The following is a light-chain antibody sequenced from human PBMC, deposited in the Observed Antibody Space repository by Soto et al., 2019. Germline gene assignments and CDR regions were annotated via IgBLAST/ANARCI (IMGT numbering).Light chain of an antibody. J-gene: IGKJ4*01. Sequence: DIQMTQSPSSLSASFGDRVTMTCRASQGIGIYLAWFQQRPGNTPKLLIYAASTLQSGVPSRFSGSGSGTDFTPTISSLQPEDVATYYCQKYNSAPLTFGGGTRVEIK. CDR2: AAS. CDR3: QKYNSAPLT. V-gene: IGKV1-27*01. CDR1: QGIGIY.